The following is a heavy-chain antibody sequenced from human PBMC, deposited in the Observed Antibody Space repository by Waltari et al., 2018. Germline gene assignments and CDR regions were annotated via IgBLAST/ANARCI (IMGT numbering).Heavy chain of an antibody. CDR1: GYNFTSYA. J-gene: IGHJ3*02. V-gene: IGHV1-3*03. CDR2: INAGNGNT. Sequence: QVQLVQSGAEVKKPGASVKVSCKASGYNFTSYAMHWVRQAPGQRREWMGWINAGNGNTKYSQGFQGRVTITRDTSASTAYMELSSLRSEDMAVYYCARGGGVCSSTSCFAFDIWGQGTMVTVSS. CDR3: ARGGGVCSSTSCFAFDI. D-gene: IGHD2-2*01.